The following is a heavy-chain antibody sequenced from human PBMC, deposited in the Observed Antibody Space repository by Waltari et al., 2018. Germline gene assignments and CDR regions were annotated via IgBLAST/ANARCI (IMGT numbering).Heavy chain of an antibody. CDR1: GYTFTGYY. Sequence: QVQLVQSGAEVKKPGASAKVSCKASGYTFTGYYMHWVRQAPEQGLEWMGWINPTSGGPNNAQKLQGRVTMTRDPSISTAYTELSRLRSDDTAVYYCARGVDIWFGELRCDYWGQGTLVTVSS. V-gene: IGHV1-2*02. CDR3: ARGVDIWFGELRCDY. J-gene: IGHJ4*02. D-gene: IGHD3-10*01. CDR2: INPTSGGP.